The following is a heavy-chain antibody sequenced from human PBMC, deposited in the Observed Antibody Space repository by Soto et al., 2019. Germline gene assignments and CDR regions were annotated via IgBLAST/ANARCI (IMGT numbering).Heavy chain of an antibody. J-gene: IGHJ4*02. CDR3: AKGLSGYCSSTSCYGLDY. CDR2: ISYDGSNK. Sequence: PGGSLRLSCAASGFTFSSYGMHWVRQAPGKGLEWAAVISYDGSNKYYADSVKGRFTISRDNSKNTLYLQMNSLRAEDTAVYYCAKGLSGYCSSTSCYGLDYWGQGTLVTVSS. CDR1: GFTFSSYG. V-gene: IGHV3-30*18. D-gene: IGHD2-2*01.